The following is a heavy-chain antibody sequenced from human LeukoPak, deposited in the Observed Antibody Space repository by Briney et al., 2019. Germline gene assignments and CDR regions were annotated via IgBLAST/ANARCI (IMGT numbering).Heavy chain of an antibody. V-gene: IGHV1-8*01. J-gene: IGHJ4*02. CDR1: GYTFTSYD. Sequence: GASVKVSCKASGYTFTSYDINWVRQATGQGLEWMGWMNPNSGNTGYAQKFQGRVTMTRDTSISTAYMELSRLRSDDTAVYYCARERSVVGATYPDYWGQGTLVTVSS. CDR3: ARERSVVGATYPDY. CDR2: MNPNSGNT. D-gene: IGHD1-26*01.